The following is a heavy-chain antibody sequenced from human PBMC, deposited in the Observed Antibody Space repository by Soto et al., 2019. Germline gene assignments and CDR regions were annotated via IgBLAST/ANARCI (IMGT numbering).Heavy chain of an antibody. V-gene: IGHV3-23*01. CDR1: GFTFSNYA. CDR3: AKVFSPEGGNYFDH. CDR2: ISNSFSDGNT. Sequence: EVQLLESGGGLVQPGGSLRLSCAASGFTFSNYAMDWVRQAPGKGLEWISAISNSFSDGNTHYADSVKGRFTISRDNDKNTVFLEMNSLRAEDTAVYYCAKVFSPEGGNYFDHWGQGTLVTVSS. J-gene: IGHJ4*02.